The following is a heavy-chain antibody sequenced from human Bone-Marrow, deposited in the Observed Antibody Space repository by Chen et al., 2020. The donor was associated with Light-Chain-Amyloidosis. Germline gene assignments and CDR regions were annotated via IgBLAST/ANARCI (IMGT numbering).Heavy chain of an antibody. CDR1: GYTFTSYD. D-gene: IGHD7-27*01. Sequence: QVQLLPSGAEVKKPGASVKVSCQASGYTFTSYDINWVRQATGQGLEWMGWMNPNSGNTGYAQKFQGRVTMTRNTSISKEEMERRRRREEDNEGDYCARAAYEIWGPADYWGQGTLVTVSS. CDR3: ARAAYEIWGPADY. CDR2: MNPNSGNT. V-gene: IGHV1-8*01. J-gene: IGHJ4*02.